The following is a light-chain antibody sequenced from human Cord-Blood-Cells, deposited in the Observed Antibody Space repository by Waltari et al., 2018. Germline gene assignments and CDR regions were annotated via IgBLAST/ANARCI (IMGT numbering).Light chain of an antibody. CDR1: SSDVGGYNY. Sequence: QSALTQPPSASGSPGQSVTISCTGTSSDVGGYNYVSWYQQHPGKAPKLMIYEVSKRPSGVPDRFSGSKSGSTAALTVSVLQAEDEADYYCSSYAGSNKLVFGGGTKLTVL. V-gene: IGLV2-8*01. CDR3: SSYAGSNKLV. CDR2: EVS. J-gene: IGLJ2*01.